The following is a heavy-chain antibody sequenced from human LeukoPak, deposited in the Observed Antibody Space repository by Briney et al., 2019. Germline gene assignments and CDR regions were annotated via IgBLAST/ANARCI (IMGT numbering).Heavy chain of an antibody. J-gene: IGHJ5*02. CDR2: IYTSGST. D-gene: IGHD3-3*01. V-gene: IGHV4-4*07. CDR3: ARSSNDFWSGYYDLNWFDP. CDR1: GGSISSYY. Sequence: SETLSLTCTVSGGSISSYYWSWIRQPAGKGLEWIGRIYTSGSTNYNPYLKSRVTMSVDTSKNQFSLKLSSVTAADTAVYYCARSSNDFWSGYYDLNWFDPWGQGTLVTVSS.